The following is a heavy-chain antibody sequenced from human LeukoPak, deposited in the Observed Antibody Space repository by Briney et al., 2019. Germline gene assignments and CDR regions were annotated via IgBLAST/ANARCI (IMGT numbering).Heavy chain of an antibody. CDR1: GFTFSSYA. CDR2: ISGIGTTT. V-gene: IGHV3-23*01. CDR3: TKKRTTSVTDWFDP. J-gene: IGHJ5*02. Sequence: GGSLRLSCTASGFTFSSYAMTWVRQAPGKGLECVSVISGIGTTTYYADSVKGRFTISRDNFKNTLFLQMNSLRVEDTATYYCTKKRTTSVTDWFDPWGQGTLVTVSS. D-gene: IGHD4-17*01.